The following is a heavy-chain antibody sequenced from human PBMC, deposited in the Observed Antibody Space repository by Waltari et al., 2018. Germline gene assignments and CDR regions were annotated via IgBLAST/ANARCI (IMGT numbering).Heavy chain of an antibody. D-gene: IGHD5-12*01. J-gene: IGHJ4*02. CDR2: IYYSGST. Sequence: QLQLQESGPGLVKPSETLSLTCTVSGGSISSSSYYWGWIRQPPGKGLEWMGSIYYSGSTYYNPSLKSRVTISVDTSKNQFSLKLSSVTAADTAVYYCARCAVRGYSGYGYYFDYWGQGTLVTVSS. CDR1: GGSISSSSYY. V-gene: IGHV4-39*07. CDR3: ARCAVRGYSGYGYYFDY.